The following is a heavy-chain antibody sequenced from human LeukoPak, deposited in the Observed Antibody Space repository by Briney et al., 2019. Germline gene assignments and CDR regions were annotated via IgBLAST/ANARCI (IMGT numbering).Heavy chain of an antibody. CDR3: ARDDSGSSMDV. Sequence: SQTLSLTCTVSGGSISSGSYYWSWIRQPAGKGLEWIGRIYTSGSTNYNPSLKSRVTISVDTSKSQFSLKLSSVTAADTAVYYCARDDSGSSMDVWGKGTTVTVSS. CDR1: GGSISSGSYY. CDR2: IYTSGST. J-gene: IGHJ6*03. D-gene: IGHD1-26*01. V-gene: IGHV4-61*02.